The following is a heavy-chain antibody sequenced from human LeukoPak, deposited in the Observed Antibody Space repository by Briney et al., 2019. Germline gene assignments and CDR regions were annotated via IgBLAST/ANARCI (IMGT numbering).Heavy chain of an antibody. Sequence: GGSLRLSCAASGFTFSSYGMHWVRQAPGKGLEWVAVISYDGSNKYYADSVKGRLTISRDNSKNTLYLQMNSLRAEDTAVYYCAKGVRPSPYYYYYGMDVWGQGTTVTVSS. V-gene: IGHV3-30*18. CDR1: GFTFSSYG. CDR3: AKGVRPSPYYYYYGMDV. CDR2: ISYDGSNK. J-gene: IGHJ6*02.